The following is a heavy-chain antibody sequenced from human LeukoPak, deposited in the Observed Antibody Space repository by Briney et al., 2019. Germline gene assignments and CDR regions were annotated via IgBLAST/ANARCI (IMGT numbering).Heavy chain of an antibody. Sequence: GGPLRLSCAASGFTYSSYGMHWVRQAPGKGLEWVAFIRYDGNNKYSADSVKGRFTIARDNSKNTLYLQTNSLRAEDTAFYYCAKDPGYDILTGYFDYWGQGTLVTVSS. CDR1: GFTYSSYG. D-gene: IGHD3-9*01. CDR2: IRYDGNNK. V-gene: IGHV3-30*02. CDR3: AKDPGYDILTGYFDY. J-gene: IGHJ4*02.